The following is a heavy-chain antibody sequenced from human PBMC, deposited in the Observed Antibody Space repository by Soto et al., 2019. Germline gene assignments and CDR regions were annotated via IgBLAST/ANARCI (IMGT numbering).Heavy chain of an antibody. V-gene: IGHV3-23*01. Sequence: EVQLLESGGCLVQPGGSQRLSCAASGFTFSSYAMSWVRQAPGKGLEWVSAISGSGGSTYYADSVKGRFTISRDNSEHTLYLQMNSLRAEDTAVYYCATDYRDSIAAAGTGSFDYWGQGTLVTVSS. CDR2: ISGSGGST. CDR3: ATDYRDSIAAAGTGSFDY. J-gene: IGHJ4*02. CDR1: GFTFSSYA. D-gene: IGHD6-13*01.